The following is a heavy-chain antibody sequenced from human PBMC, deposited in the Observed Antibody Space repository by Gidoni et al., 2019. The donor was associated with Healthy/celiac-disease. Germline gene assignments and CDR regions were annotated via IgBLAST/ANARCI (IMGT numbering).Heavy chain of an antibody. CDR2: INPNSGGT. CDR1: GYTFTGYY. J-gene: IGHJ4*02. CDR3: AREHGYGDVDY. V-gene: IGHV1-2*02. Sequence: QVPLVPSGAEVKKPGASVHVSCQASGYTFTGYYMHWVRQAPGQGLEWMGWINPNSGGTNYAQKFQGRVTMTRDTSISTAYMERSRLRSDDTAVYYCAREHGYGDVDYWGQGTLVTVSS. D-gene: IGHD4-17*01.